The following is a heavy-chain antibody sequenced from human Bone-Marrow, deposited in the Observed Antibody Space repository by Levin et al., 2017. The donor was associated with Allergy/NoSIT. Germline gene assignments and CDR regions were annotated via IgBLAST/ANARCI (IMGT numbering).Heavy chain of an antibody. V-gene: IGHV4-61*01. Sequence: PSETLSLTCTVSSGSISSISSYHWSWIRQPPGKGLEWIGYISYSGSTDYSPSLRSRLTISVDTSKNQFSLRLNSVIAADTAVYFCASLSGRYSSSWYAPIDFWGQGILVTVSS. J-gene: IGHJ4*02. CDR1: SGSISSISSYH. D-gene: IGHD6-13*01. CDR2: ISYSGST. CDR3: ASLSGRYSSSWYAPIDF.